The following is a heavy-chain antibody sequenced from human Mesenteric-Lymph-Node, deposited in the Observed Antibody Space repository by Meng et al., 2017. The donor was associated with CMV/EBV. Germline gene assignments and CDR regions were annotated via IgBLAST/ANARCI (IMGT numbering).Heavy chain of an antibody. CDR3: ARGSSYDILTGYFDY. V-gene: IGHV4-34*01. J-gene: IGHJ4*02. Sequence: QVQLHQGGAGLLESSETLSVMCAVYGGSFSGYYWNWIRQSTEKGLEWIGEFNHSGSTTYNPSFTSRIIISVDTSTNQISLNMSSVTAADTAVYYCARGSSYDILTGYFDYWGQGALVTVSS. D-gene: IGHD3-9*01. CDR2: FNHSGST. CDR1: GGSFSGYY.